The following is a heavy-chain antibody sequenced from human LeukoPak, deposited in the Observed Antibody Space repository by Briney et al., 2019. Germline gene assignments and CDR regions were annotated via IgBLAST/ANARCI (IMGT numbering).Heavy chain of an antibody. CDR3: AKDISTRVGTAHFDY. D-gene: IGHD1-1*01. CDR1: GFIFSDHY. CDR2: ISSGGSIT. J-gene: IGHJ4*02. V-gene: IGHV3-11*04. Sequence: PGGTLRLSCAASGFIFSDHYMRWVRLAQGKGLEWGSYISSGGSITHYADSVQRRFPISRDNAKNSVYMQMNSLRAEDTAVYYCAKDISTRVGTAHFDYWGQGTLVTVSS.